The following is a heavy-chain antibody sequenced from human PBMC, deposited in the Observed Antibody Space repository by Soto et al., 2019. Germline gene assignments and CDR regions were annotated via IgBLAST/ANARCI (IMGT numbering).Heavy chain of an antibody. CDR1: GFTFSSYW. CDR2: IKQDGSEK. J-gene: IGHJ3*02. Sequence: PGGSLRLSCAASGFTFSSYWMSWVRQAPGKGLEWVANIKQDGSEKYYVDSVKGRFTISRDNAKNSLYLQMNSLRAEDTAAYYCARVGAGGNAAFDIWGQGTMVTVSS. V-gene: IGHV3-7*03. D-gene: IGHD6-13*01. CDR3: ARVGAGGNAAFDI.